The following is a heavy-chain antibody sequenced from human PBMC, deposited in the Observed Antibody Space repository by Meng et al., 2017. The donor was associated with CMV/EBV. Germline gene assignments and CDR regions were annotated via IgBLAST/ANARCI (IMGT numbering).Heavy chain of an antibody. CDR1: GPIFSSYE. D-gene: IGHD3-10*01. CDR2: ISSSGSTI. CDR3: ARVYYGSVGYYFDY. Sequence: GASLKTSCAASGPIFSSYEMNWVRQAPGKGLEWVSYISSSGSTIYYADLVKGRFIISSDNAKNSLYLQMNSLRAEDTAVYYCARVYYGSVGYYFDYWGQGTLVTVSS. V-gene: IGHV3-48*03. J-gene: IGHJ4*02.